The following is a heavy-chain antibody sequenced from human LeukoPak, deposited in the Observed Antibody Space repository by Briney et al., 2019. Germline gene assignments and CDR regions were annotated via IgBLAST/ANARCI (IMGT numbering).Heavy chain of an antibody. J-gene: IGHJ4*02. D-gene: IGHD2-2*01. CDR1: GGSLSIYY. CDR2: INHSGST. CDR3: AREQYCRGTSCLIDY. Sequence: SETLSLTCAAYGGSLSIYYWSWIRQPPGKGLEWIGEINHSGSTNYNPSLKSRVTISIDTSKNQFSLKLTSVTAADTAVYYCAREQYCRGTSCLIDYWGQETLVTVSS. V-gene: IGHV4-34*01.